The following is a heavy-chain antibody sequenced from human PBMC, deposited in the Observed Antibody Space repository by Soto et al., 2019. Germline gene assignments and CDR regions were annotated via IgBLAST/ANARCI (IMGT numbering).Heavy chain of an antibody. V-gene: IGHV2-5*02. CDR2: IYWDDDK. CDR1: GFSLSTSGVG. Sequence: QITLKESGPTLVKPTQTLTLTCTFSGFSLSTSGVGVGWIRQPPGKALEWLALIYWDDDKRYSPSLKSRLTITKDTSKNQVVLTRTNMDPVDTATYYCAHRRGDYGAYSDYFDYWGQGTLVTVSS. CDR3: AHRRGDYGAYSDYFDY. J-gene: IGHJ4*02. D-gene: IGHD4-17*01.